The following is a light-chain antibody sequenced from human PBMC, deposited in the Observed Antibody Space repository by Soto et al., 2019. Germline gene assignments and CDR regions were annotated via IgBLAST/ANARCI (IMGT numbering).Light chain of an antibody. V-gene: IGLV2-8*01. J-gene: IGLJ1*01. CDR3: SSYAGTNNLLYV. Sequence: QSVLTQPPSASGSPGQSVTISCSGTSSEVGAYNYVSWYQQHPGKAPRLLIYEVSQRPSGVPDRFSGSKSANTASLTVSGLQPEDEADYYCSSYAGTNNLLYVFGTGTKGTVL. CDR2: EVS. CDR1: SSEVGAYNY.